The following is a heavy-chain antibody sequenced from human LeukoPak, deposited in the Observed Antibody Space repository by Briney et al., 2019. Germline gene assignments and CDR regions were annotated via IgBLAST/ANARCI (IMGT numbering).Heavy chain of an antibody. D-gene: IGHD2-2*01. CDR1: GFTFSSYE. J-gene: IGHJ4*02. CDR3: ARLSGSRDY. Sequence: PGGSLRLSCAASGFTFSSYEMNWVRQAPGEGLEWVSYISSSGSTIYYADSVKGRFTISRDNAKNSLYLQMNSLGAEDTAVYYCARLSGSRDYWGQGTLVTVSS. CDR2: ISSSGSTI. V-gene: IGHV3-48*03.